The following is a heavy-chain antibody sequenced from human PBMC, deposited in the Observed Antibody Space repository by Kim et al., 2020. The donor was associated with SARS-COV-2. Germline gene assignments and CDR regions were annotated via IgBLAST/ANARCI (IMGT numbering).Heavy chain of an antibody. CDR3: ARKPIYLGAFYYFDY. CDR2: IHYTGKT. CDR1: GASVSSDNSC. Sequence: SETLSLTCTVSGASVSSDNSCWGWIRQPPGQGLEWIASIHYTGKTYYDPSLKSRVTISRDTSRNQFSLSLSSLTAADTAVYYCARKPIYLGAFYYFDYWGLGTLATVSS. J-gene: IGHJ4*02. D-gene: IGHD3-9*01. V-gene: IGHV4-39*01.